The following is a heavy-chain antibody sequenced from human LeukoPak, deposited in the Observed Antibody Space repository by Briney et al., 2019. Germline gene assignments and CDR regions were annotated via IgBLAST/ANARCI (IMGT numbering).Heavy chain of an antibody. CDR1: GFIFSDYY. Sequence: PGGSLRLSCAASGFIFSDYYMSWIRQAPGKGLEWVSYISSSGSTIYYADSVKGRFTISRDNAKNSLYLQMNSLRAEDTAVYYCAPDRFGESYFDYWGQGTLVTVSS. D-gene: IGHD3-10*01. CDR2: ISSSGSTI. CDR3: APDRFGESYFDY. V-gene: IGHV3-11*01. J-gene: IGHJ4*02.